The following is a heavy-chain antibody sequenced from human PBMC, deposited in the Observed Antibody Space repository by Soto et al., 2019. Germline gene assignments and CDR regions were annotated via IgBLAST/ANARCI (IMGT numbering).Heavy chain of an antibody. CDR3: EKREHYYRNHL. J-gene: IGHJ6*02. CDR1: GFTFSSYG. CDR2: ISYDGSNK. V-gene: IGHV3-30*18. Sequence: PGGPLRLSCAASGFTFSSYGMHWVRQAPGKGLEWVALISYDGSNKYYADSVKGRFTISRDNSKNTLYLQMNSLRAEDTAVYYFEKREHYYRNHLWDPAIIVTV.